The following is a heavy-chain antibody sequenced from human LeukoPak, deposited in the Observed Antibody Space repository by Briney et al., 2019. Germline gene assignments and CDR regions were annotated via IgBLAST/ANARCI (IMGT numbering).Heavy chain of an antibody. V-gene: IGHV3-48*01. CDR1: GFTFSTYG. CDR2: ISSSGSTI. D-gene: IGHD4-17*01. CDR3: ARGYYGDPSQVYYFDY. Sequence: GSLRLSCAASGFTFSTYGMHWVRQAPGKGPEWVSYISSSGSTIYYADSVKGRFTISRDNSKNTLYLQMNSLRAEDTAVYYCARGYYGDPSQVYYFDYWGQGTLVTVSS. J-gene: IGHJ4*02.